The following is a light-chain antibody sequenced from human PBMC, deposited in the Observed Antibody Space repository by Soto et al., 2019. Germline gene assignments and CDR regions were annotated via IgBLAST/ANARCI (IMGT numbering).Light chain of an antibody. CDR3: AAWDDSLNGPLYA. CDR2: SNS. CDR1: SSNIGSNT. Sequence: QSVLTQPPSASGTPGQRVPISCSGSSSNIGSNTVNWYQQLPGTAPKLLIYSNSQRPSGVPDRFSGSKSGTSASLAISGLQSEDEADYYCAAWDDSLNGPLYAFGTGTKVTVL. V-gene: IGLV1-44*01. J-gene: IGLJ1*01.